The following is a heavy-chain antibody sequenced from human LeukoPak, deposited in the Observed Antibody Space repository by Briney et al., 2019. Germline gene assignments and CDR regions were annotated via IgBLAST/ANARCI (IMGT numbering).Heavy chain of an antibody. CDR3: ARSTGDSSGYSALYYYYYYMDV. CDR2: ISYNGRAI. J-gene: IGHJ6*03. CDR1: GFIFGTYE. Sequence: GGSLRLSCSASGFIFGTYEMNWVRQAPGKGLEWLAYISYNGRAIYYADSVKGRFTISRDNAKNSLYLQMNSLRAEDTAVYYCARSTGDSSGYSALYYYYYYMDVWGKGTTDTVSS. V-gene: IGHV3-48*03. D-gene: IGHD3-22*01.